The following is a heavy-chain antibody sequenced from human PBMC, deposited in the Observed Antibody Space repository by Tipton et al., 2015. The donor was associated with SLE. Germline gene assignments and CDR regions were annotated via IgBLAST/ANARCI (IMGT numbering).Heavy chain of an antibody. V-gene: IGHV4-39*07. CDR1: GGSISRSGYN. J-gene: IGHJ4*02. CDR2: NYYNKLT. D-gene: IGHD3-10*01. Sequence: TLSLTCTVSGGSISRSGYNWGWIRQPPGKGLEWIGSNYYNKLTYYNPSLKSRVTISDDTSKNQFYLTLTSVTAADTAVYFCATLPDYYYGSGTDFWGQGRLVTVSS. CDR3: ATLPDYYYGSGTDF.